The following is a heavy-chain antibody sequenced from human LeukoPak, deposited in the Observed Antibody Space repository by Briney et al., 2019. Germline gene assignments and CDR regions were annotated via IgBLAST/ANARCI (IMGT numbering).Heavy chain of an antibody. CDR2: IKRDGSGK. D-gene: IGHD3-10*01. CDR3: ARDRDYFDY. J-gene: IGHJ4*02. CDR1: GFTFSNYW. V-gene: IGHV3-7*01. Sequence: GGSLRLSCAASGFTFSNYWMSWVRQAPGKGLEWVANIKRDGSGKYYVDSVKGRFTISRDNGKNSLYLQMNSLRVEDTAVDSCARDRDYFDYWGQRTPVTVSS.